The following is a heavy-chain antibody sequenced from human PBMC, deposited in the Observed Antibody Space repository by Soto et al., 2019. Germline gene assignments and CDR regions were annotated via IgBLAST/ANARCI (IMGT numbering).Heavy chain of an antibody. CDR2: TSSSSSYI. CDR1: GFTFSSYS. D-gene: IGHD6-25*01. V-gene: IGHV3-21*01. J-gene: IGHJ3*02. CDR3: ARKMAAAIDAFDS. Sequence: EVQLVESGGGLVKPGGSLRLSCAASGFTFSSYSMNWVRQAPGKGLEWVSSTSSSSSYIYYADSVKGRFTISRDNAKNSLYLQMNSLRAEDTAVYYCARKMAAAIDAFDSWGQGTMVTVSS.